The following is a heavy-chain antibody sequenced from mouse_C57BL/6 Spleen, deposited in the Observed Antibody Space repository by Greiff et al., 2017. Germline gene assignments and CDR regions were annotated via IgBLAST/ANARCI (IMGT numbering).Heavy chain of an antibody. J-gene: IGHJ4*01. V-gene: IGHV3-6*01. CDR1: GYSITSGYY. CDR2: ISYDGSN. Sequence: ESGPGLVKPSQSLSLTCSVTGYSITSGYYWNWIRQFPGNKLEWMGYISYDGSNNYNPSLKNRISITRDTSKNQFFLKLNSVTTEDTATYYCARAVANAMDYWGQGTSVTVSS. CDR3: ARAVANAMDY. D-gene: IGHD1-1*01.